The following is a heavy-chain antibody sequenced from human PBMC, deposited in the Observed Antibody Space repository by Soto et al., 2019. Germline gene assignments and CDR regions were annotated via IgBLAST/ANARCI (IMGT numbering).Heavy chain of an antibody. CDR1: GFTFSSYA. Sequence: GGSLRLSCAASGFTFSSYAMHWVRQAPGKGLEWVAVISYDGSNKYYADSVKGRFTISRDNSKNTLYLQMNSLRAEDTAVYYCARELTIYSSGRDYWGQGTLVTVSS. CDR3: ARELTIYSSGRDY. D-gene: IGHD6-19*01. V-gene: IGHV3-30-3*01. CDR2: ISYDGSNK. J-gene: IGHJ4*02.